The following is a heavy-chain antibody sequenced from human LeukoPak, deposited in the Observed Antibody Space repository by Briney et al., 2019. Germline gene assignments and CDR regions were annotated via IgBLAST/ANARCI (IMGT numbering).Heavy chain of an antibody. D-gene: IGHD3-16*02. CDR2: TYYSGST. V-gene: IGHV4-31*03. CDR1: GGSISGYY. J-gene: IGHJ4*02. Sequence: SETLSLTCTVSGGSISGYYWSWIRQHPGKGLEWIGYTYYSGSTYYNPSLKSRVTISVDTSKNQFSLKLSSVTAADTAVYFCARALCSRGELSTFDYWGQGTLVTVSS. CDR3: ARALCSRGELSTFDY.